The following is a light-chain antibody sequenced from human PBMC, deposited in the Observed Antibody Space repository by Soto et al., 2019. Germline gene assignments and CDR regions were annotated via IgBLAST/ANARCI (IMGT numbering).Light chain of an antibody. Sequence: DIVMTKSPDSLAVSLGERATINCKSSQSLLYSSNNKNYLAWYQQKPGQPPKLLIYWASTRESGVPDRFSGSGSGTDFTLTISSLQAEDVAVYYCQQYYSTPQTFGQGTKLEIQ. CDR3: QQYYSTPQT. CDR2: WAS. CDR1: QSLLYSSNNKNY. J-gene: IGKJ2*01. V-gene: IGKV4-1*01.